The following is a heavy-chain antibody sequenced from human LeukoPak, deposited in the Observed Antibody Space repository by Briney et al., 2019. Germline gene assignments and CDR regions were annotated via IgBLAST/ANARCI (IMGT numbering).Heavy chain of an antibody. V-gene: IGHV3-30-3*01. CDR1: GFRFSDYA. Sequence: QPGGSLRLSCAASGFRFSDYAVHWLRQAPGKGLEWVAIISHNGGVTDHTDSVKGRFSVSRDNSDYFLYLQMDNLRLDDTAVYYCARDEGHSTNWGLFDFWGQGSWSPS. CDR3: ARDEGHSTNWGLFDF. J-gene: IGHJ4*02. CDR2: ISHNGGVT. D-gene: IGHD6-13*01.